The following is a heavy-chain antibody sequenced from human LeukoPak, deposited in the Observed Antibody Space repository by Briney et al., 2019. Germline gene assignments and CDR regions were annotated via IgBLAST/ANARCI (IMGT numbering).Heavy chain of an antibody. CDR1: GFTFSSYW. CDR2: INQDGTKK. D-gene: IGHD2-2*01. Sequence: GGSLRLSCAASGFTFSSYWMSWVRQAPGKGLEWVANINQDGTKKSYVDSVKGRFTISRDNAKNSLYLQMNSLRADDTGVYYCASQPAAADVDYWGQGALVTVSS. V-gene: IGHV3-7*03. CDR3: ASQPAAADVDY. J-gene: IGHJ4*02.